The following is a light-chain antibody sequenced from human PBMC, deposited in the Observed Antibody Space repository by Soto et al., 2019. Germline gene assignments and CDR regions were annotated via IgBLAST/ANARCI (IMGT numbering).Light chain of an antibody. Sequence: DIQMTQSPSSLSSSVGDRVTITCLTSQTITTSSNWYRQKPGKAPDLLIYAASSLQSGIPSRFGGRGSGTDFTLTITGLQPEDFATYYCQQNYSLPITFGQGTRLEIK. V-gene: IGKV1-39*01. CDR2: AAS. CDR3: QQNYSLPIT. CDR1: QTITTS. J-gene: IGKJ5*01.